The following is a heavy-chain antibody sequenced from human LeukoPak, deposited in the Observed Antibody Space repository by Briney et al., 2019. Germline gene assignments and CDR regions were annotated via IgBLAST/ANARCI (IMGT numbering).Heavy chain of an antibody. Sequence: GGSLRLSCESSGFTFSSYSMNWVRQAPGKGLEWVSHISSGKSVMNYADSVKGRFTISRDNGKNSVYLQMNSLRDEDTAVYYCAGGVYGYNAFDYWGQGTLVSVSS. D-gene: IGHD5/OR15-5a*01. CDR1: GFTFSSYS. J-gene: IGHJ4*02. CDR2: ISSGKSVM. CDR3: AGGVYGYNAFDY. V-gene: IGHV3-48*02.